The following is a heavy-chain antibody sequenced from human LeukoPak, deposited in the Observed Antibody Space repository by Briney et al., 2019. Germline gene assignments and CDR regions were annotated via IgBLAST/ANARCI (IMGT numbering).Heavy chain of an antibody. CDR3: ARRAGAYSHPYDY. CDR2: ISSSSSYI. Sequence: GGSLILSCAASGFTFSSYSMNWVRQAPGKGLEWVSSISSSSSYIYYADSVKGRFTISRDNSKNTLYLQMNSLRAEDTAVYYCARRAGAYSHPYDYWGQGTLVTVSS. V-gene: IGHV3-21*04. J-gene: IGHJ4*02. CDR1: GFTFSSYS. D-gene: IGHD4/OR15-4a*01.